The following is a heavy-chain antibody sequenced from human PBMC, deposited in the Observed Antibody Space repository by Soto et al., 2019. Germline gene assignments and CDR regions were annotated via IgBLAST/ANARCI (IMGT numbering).Heavy chain of an antibody. V-gene: IGHV4-38-2*01. CDR3: ARVNGWVDY. Sequence: AVSGYSISSGYYWGWIRQPPGKGLEWIGSIYHSGSTYYNPSLKSRVTISVDTSKNQFSLNLSSVTAADTAVYYCARVNGWVDYWGQGTLVTVSS. CDR1: GYSISSGYY. D-gene: IGHD6-19*01. CDR2: IYHSGST. J-gene: IGHJ4*02.